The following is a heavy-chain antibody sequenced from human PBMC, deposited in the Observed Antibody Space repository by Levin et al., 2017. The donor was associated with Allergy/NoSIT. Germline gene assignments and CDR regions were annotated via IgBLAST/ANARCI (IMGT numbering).Heavy chain of an antibody. J-gene: IGHJ4*02. Sequence: SCAASGFTFSSYAMSWVRQAPGKGLEWVSAISGSGGSTYYADSVKGRFTISRDNSKNTLYLQMNSLRAEDTAVYYCAKDGHNYYGSGSYDYWGQGTLVTVSS. D-gene: IGHD3-10*01. CDR1: GFTFSSYA. CDR3: AKDGHNYYGSGSYDY. V-gene: IGHV3-23*01. CDR2: ISGSGGST.